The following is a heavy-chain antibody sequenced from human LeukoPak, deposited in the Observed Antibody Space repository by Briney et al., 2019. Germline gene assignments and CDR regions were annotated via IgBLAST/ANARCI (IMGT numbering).Heavy chain of an antibody. D-gene: IGHD2-8*02. CDR1: GFTFSSHG. J-gene: IGHJ4*02. V-gene: IGHV3-23*01. CDR3: ATYRQVLLPFES. Sequence: GGSLRLSCAASGFTFSSHGMNWVRQAPGKGLEWVSGINPSGDRTYYADSVKGRFTISRDNSKSTLSLQMNSLRAEDTAIYYCATYRQVLLPFESWGQGTLVTVSS. CDR2: INPSGDRT.